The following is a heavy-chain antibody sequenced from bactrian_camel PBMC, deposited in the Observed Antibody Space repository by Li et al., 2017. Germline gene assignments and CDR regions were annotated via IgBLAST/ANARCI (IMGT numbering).Heavy chain of an antibody. CDR2: VSSDGAP. CDR3: AVDNVHARFTGDQLKDWQYHY. V-gene: IGHV3S53*01. Sequence: HVQLVESGGGSVQAGGSLILSCTSSGYDITTCEKGWFRQAPGKERELVSIVSSDGAPTYADSVKGRFTISHDNAKNTLYLQMNSLKPEDTAIYYCAVDNVHARFTGDQLKDWQYHYWGQGTQVTVS. J-gene: IGHJ4*01. D-gene: IGHD6*01. CDR1: GYDITTCE.